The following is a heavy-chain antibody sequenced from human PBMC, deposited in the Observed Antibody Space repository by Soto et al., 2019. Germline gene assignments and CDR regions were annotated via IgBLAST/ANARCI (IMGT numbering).Heavy chain of an antibody. J-gene: IGHJ4*02. CDR3: ARGTGTMVRDILYYFDY. D-gene: IGHD3-10*01. CDR2: IDWDDDK. Sequence: SGPTLVNPTQTLTLTCTFSGFSLSTSGMCVSWIRQPPGKALEWLARIDWDDDKYYSTSLKTRLTISKDTSKNQVVLTMTNMDPVDTATYYCARGTGTMVRDILYYFDYWGQGTLVTVSS. CDR1: GFSLSTSGMC. V-gene: IGHV2-70*11.